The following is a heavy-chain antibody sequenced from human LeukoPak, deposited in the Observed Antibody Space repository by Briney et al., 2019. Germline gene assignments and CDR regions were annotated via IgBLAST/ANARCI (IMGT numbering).Heavy chain of an antibody. Sequence: PGGSLRLSCAASGFTLNNYWMNWVRQAPGKGLEYVSSISTNGGSTYYANSVKGRFTISRDNSKNTLYLQMGSLRAEDMAVYYCAREGGYCSSTTCTEYFQHWGQGTLVTVSS. J-gene: IGHJ1*01. V-gene: IGHV3-64*01. D-gene: IGHD2-2*01. CDR1: GFTLNNYW. CDR3: AREGGYCSSTTCTEYFQH. CDR2: ISTNGGST.